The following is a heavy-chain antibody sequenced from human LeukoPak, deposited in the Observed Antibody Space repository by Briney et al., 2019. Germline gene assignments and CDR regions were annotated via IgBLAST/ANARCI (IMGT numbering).Heavy chain of an antibody. D-gene: IGHD6-6*01. CDR3: ATLTPVHSSSSLDY. CDR1: GGSISSSSYY. J-gene: IGHJ4*02. Sequence: PSETLSLTCTVSGGSISSSSYYWGRIRQPPGKGLEWIGSIYYSWSTYYNPSLKSRVTISVDTSKNQFSLKLSSVTAADTAVYYCATLTPVHSSSSLDYWGQGTLFTVSS. CDR2: IYYSWST. V-gene: IGHV4-39*01.